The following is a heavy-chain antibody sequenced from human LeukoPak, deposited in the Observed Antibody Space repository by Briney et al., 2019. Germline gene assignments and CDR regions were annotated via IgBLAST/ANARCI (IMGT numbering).Heavy chain of an antibody. D-gene: IGHD1-14*01. CDR1: GGSFSGYY. CDR3: ARALGGPGMDV. CDR2: INHGGST. Sequence: PSETLSLTCAVYGGSFSGYYWSWLRQPPGKGLEWFGEINHGGSTNSHRSPKSRVTISVDTSNNQFPLKRSSVAAADPAVYYLARALGGPGMDVWGKGTTVTVSS. J-gene: IGHJ6*04. V-gene: IGHV4-34*01.